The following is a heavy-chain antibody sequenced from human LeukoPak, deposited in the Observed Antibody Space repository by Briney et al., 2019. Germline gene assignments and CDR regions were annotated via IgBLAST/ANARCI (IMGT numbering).Heavy chain of an antibody. V-gene: IGHV4-4*07. Sequence: KPSETLSLTCTVSGGSISSYYWSWIRQPAGKGLEWIGRIYTSGSTNYNPSLKSRVTMSVDTSKNQFSLKLSSVTAADTAVYYCARVEEITFGGVYANWFDPWGQGTLVTVSS. CDR3: ARVEEITFGGVYANWFDP. J-gene: IGHJ5*02. CDR2: IYTSGST. D-gene: IGHD3-16*01. CDR1: GGSISSYY.